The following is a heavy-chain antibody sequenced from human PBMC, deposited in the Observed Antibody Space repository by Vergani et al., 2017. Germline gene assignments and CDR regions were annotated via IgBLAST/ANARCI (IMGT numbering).Heavy chain of an antibody. CDR1: GFTFTGHY. Sequence: VQLVESGGGLVQPGGSLRLSCAASGFTFTGHYMHWVRQAPGQGLEWMGWINPNSGGTKYAQKFQGRVTMTRDTSISTAYMELSRLTSDDTAVYYCARVKGGYWGQGTLVTVSS. V-gene: IGHV1-2*02. CDR3: ARVKGGY. J-gene: IGHJ4*02. CDR2: INPNSGGT. D-gene: IGHD3-16*01.